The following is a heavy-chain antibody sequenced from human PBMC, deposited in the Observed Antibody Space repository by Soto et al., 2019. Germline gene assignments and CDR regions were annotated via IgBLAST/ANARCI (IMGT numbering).Heavy chain of an antibody. CDR3: AREGGVEMATITDYFDY. D-gene: IGHD5-12*01. Sequence: SQTLSLTCAISGDSVSSNSAAWNWIRQSPSRGLEWLGRTYYRSKWYNDYAVSVKSRITINPDTSKNQFSLQLNSVTPEDTAVYYCAREGGVEMATITDYFDYWGQGTLVTVSS. CDR2: TYYRSKWYN. J-gene: IGHJ4*02. V-gene: IGHV6-1*01. CDR1: GDSVSSNSAA.